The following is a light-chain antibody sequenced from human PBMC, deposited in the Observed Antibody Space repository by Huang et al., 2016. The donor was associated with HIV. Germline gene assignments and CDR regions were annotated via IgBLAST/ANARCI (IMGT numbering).Light chain of an antibody. CDR2: GAS. V-gene: IGKV3-15*01. J-gene: IGKJ1*01. Sequence: EIVMTHSLATLSVSPGEKATLSCRASQSVSSNLAWYQQRPGQAPRLLIYGASTRATGISARFSGSGSGTEFTLPISSLQSEDFAVYYCQQYSNWPPVTFGQGTKVEMK. CDR1: QSVSSN. CDR3: QQYSNWPPVT.